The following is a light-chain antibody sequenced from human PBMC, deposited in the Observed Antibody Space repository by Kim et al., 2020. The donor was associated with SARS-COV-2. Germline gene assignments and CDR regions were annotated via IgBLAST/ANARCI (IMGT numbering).Light chain of an antibody. J-gene: IGKJ2*01. CDR3: LQDYNYPPT. CDR1: QYIRND. Sequence: SVSVGDRVTISCRASQYIRNDLGWYQQQPGTAPKLLIYAASTLQSGVPSLVSGSGSGPDFTLTISSLQPEDFATYHCLQDYNYPPTFGQGTKLEI. V-gene: IGKV1-6*01. CDR2: AAS.